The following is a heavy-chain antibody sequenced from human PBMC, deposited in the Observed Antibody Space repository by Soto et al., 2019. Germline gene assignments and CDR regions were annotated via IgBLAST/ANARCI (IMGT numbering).Heavy chain of an antibody. Sequence: GGSLRLSCAASGFTFSSYAMHWVRQAPGKGLEWVAAIWDDGRRKDYADSVKDRLFISRDNSKNTLYLQLDSLRPEDTAVYYCATWQGSLNFHYWGQGTLVTVSS. CDR2: IWDDGRRK. J-gene: IGHJ4*02. V-gene: IGHV3-33*08. CDR3: ATWQGSLNFHY. CDR1: GFTFSSYA.